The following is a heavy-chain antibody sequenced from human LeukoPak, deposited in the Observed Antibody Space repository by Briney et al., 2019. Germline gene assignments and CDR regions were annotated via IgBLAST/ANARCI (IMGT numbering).Heavy chain of an antibody. V-gene: IGHV3-23*01. CDR2: ITGGGGST. D-gene: IGHD3-22*01. CDR1: GFTFSSYA. Sequence: GGSLRLSCAASGFTFSSYAMSWVRQAPEKGLEWVSAITGGGGSTYYADSVKGRVTISRDNSKNTLYLQMNSLRVEDTAVYYCAREGYYDTSGASRAFDIWGQGTMVTVSS. J-gene: IGHJ3*02. CDR3: AREGYYDTSGASRAFDI.